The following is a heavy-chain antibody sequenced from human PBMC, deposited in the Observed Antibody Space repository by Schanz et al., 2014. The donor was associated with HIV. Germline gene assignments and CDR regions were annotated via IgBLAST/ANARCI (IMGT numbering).Heavy chain of an antibody. CDR3: VRAKGEFGDFRWYFYYHGMDV. D-gene: IGHD3-16*01. V-gene: IGHV4-34*01. Sequence: QVLLHQWGAGLLKPSETLSLTCAVYGGSFRGFYWNWIRQAPGKGLEWIGEINHSGSTRYNPSLNGRVTISGDASKNQVSLSVTSVTAADTAIYYCVRAKGEFGDFRWYFYYHGMDVWGQGTTVIVSS. CDR2: INHSGST. J-gene: IGHJ6*02. CDR1: GGSFRGFY.